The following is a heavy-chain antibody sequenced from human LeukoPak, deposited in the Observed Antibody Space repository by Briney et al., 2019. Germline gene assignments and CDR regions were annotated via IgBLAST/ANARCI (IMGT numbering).Heavy chain of an antibody. V-gene: IGHV3-15*07. CDR2: IRSNAYGGAT. Sequence: GSLRLSCAASGFNFNNAWMNWVRQAPGKGLEWVGRIRSNAYGGATESAAPVTGRFTISRDDSENTLYLQMNSLKTEDTAVYYCTRRRGYYYDSSGYYLFDYWGQGTLVTVSS. J-gene: IGHJ4*02. D-gene: IGHD3-22*01. CDR1: GFNFNNAW. CDR3: TRRRGYYYDSSGYYLFDY.